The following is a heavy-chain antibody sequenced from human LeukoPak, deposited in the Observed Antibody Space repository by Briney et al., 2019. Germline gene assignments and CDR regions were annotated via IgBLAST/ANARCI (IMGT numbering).Heavy chain of an antibody. Sequence: SETLSLTCTVSGGSISSSSYYWGWIRQPPGKGLEWIGSIYYSGSTYYNPSLKSRVTISVDTSKNQFSLKLSSVTAADTAVYYCARDRCSSTSCRAFDIWGQGTMVTVSS. V-gene: IGHV4-39*07. CDR1: GGSISSSSYY. D-gene: IGHD2-2*01. CDR3: ARDRCSSTSCRAFDI. J-gene: IGHJ3*02. CDR2: IYYSGST.